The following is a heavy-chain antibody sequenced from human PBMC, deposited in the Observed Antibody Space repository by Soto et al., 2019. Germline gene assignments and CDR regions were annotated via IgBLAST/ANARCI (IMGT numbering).Heavy chain of an antibody. J-gene: IGHJ4*02. D-gene: IGHD2-15*01. V-gene: IGHV3-23*01. CDR2: ISGSGGST. Sequence: GGSLRLSCAASGFTFSSYAMSWVRQAPGKGLEWVSAISGSGGSTYYADSVKGRFTISRDNSKNTLYLQMNTLRFEDTAVYYCARDRRVLVVGPYYFDSWGQGTLVTVSS. CDR1: GFTFSSYA. CDR3: ARDRRVLVVGPYYFDS.